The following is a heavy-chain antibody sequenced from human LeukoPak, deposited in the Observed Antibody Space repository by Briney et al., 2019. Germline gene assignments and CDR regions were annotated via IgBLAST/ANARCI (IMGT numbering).Heavy chain of an antibody. Sequence: RPSETLSLTCTVSGGSISSYHWSWIRQPPGKGLEWIGYIYYSGSTNYNPSLKSRVTMSVDTSKNQFSLKLSSVTAADTAVYYCARDRGVRGVIPFDYWGQGTLVTVSS. CDR3: ARDRGVRGVIPFDY. V-gene: IGHV4-59*12. D-gene: IGHD3-10*01. CDR1: GGSISSYH. CDR2: IYYSGST. J-gene: IGHJ4*02.